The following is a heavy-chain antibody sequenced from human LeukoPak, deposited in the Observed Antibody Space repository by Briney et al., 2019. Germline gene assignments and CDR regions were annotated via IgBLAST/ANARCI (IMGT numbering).Heavy chain of an antibody. D-gene: IGHD3-16*01. V-gene: IGHV3-66*01. Sequence: GGSLRLSCATSGFTVSSNYMTWVRQAPGKGLEWVSVIYSGGGTRYADSVKGRFTISRDNSKNTLYLQMNSLRAEDTAVYYCAAHSGGYWGQGTLVTVSS. J-gene: IGHJ4*02. CDR3: AAHSGGY. CDR1: GFTVSSNY. CDR2: IYSGGGT.